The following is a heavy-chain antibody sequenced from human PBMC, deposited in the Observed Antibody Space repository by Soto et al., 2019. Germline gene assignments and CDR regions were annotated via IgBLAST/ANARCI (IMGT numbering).Heavy chain of an antibody. Sequence: QVQLVQSGAEMKKPGASVKLSCKASGITYNTYAIHWVRQAPGQELEWMGWINAGNGDTRYSQNFQGRVTLTRDTSASTVYMDLDSLKFEDTGVYYCARAISGYVTWGQGTLVTVSS. D-gene: IGHD5-12*01. V-gene: IGHV1-3*01. J-gene: IGHJ4*02. CDR3: ARAISGYVT. CDR1: GITYNTYA. CDR2: INAGNGDT.